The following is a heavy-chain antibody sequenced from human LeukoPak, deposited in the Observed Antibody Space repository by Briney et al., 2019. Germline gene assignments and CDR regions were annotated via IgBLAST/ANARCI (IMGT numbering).Heavy chain of an antibody. CDR1: GFTFSSYD. D-gene: IGHD3-10*01. CDR3: ARGRGWGTFDI. CDR2: IGTAGDT. V-gene: IGHV3-13*04. J-gene: IGHJ3*02. Sequence: GGSLRLSCAASGFTFSSYDMHWVRQGTGKGLEWVSAIGTAGDTYYPGSVKGRFTTSRENAKNSLYLQMNSLRVGDTAVYYCARGRGWGTFDIWGQGTMITVSS.